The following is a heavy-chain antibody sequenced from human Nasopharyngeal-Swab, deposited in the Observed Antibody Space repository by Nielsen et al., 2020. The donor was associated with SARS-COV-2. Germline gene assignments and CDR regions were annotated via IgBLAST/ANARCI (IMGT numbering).Heavy chain of an antibody. D-gene: IGHD2-15*01. CDR2: ISSSSSYI. CDR3: ASGGGIGCSGGSCYPSLWYYYYMDV. Sequence: WIRQPPGKGLEWVSSISSSSSYIYYADSVKGRFTISRDNAKNSLYLQMNSLRAEDTAVYYCASGGGIGCSGGSCYPSLWYYYYMDVWGKGTTVTVSS. J-gene: IGHJ6*03. V-gene: IGHV3-21*01.